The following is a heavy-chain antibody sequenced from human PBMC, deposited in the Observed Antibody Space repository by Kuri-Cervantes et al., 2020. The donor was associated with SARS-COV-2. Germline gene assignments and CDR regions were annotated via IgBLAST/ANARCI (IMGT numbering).Heavy chain of an antibody. CDR1: GLSLTTTRVS. Sequence: SGPTLVKPTQTLTLPCNFSGLSLTTTRVSVGWLRQPPGKALEWLALIYWDDDKRYSPSLKSRLNITKDTSKNQVVLTMANMDPVDTATYYCAHRRPHSSSWANLNGFDPWGQGTLVTVSS. D-gene: IGHD6-13*01. J-gene: IGHJ5*02. V-gene: IGHV2-5*02. CDR2: IYWDDDK. CDR3: AHRRPHSSSWANLNGFDP.